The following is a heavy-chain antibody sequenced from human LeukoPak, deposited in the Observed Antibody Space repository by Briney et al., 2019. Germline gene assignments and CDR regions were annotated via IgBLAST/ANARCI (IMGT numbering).Heavy chain of an antibody. J-gene: IGHJ2*01. CDR2: INHSGST. CDR3: ARVDYYDSSGPYNWYFDL. Sequence: PSETLSLTCAVYGGSFSGYYWSWIRQPPGKWLEWIGEINHSGSTNYNPSLKSRVTISVDTSKNQFSLKLSSVTAADTAVYYCARVDYYDSSGPYNWYFDLWGRGTLVTVSS. CDR1: GGSFSGYY. V-gene: IGHV4-34*01. D-gene: IGHD3-22*01.